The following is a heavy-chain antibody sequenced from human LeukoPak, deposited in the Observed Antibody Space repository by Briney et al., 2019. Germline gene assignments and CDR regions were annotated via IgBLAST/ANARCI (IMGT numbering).Heavy chain of an antibody. D-gene: IGHD2-21*01. CDR1: GYTFTSYD. Sequence: ASMKVSCKASGYTFTSYDINSVRQATGQGLEWMGWMNPNSGNTGYAQKFQGRVTMTRNTSISTAYMKLSSLRSEDTAVYYCAKDLFLWYFDLWGRSTLVTVSS. CDR2: MNPNSGNT. CDR3: AKDLFLWYFDL. V-gene: IGHV1-8*01. J-gene: IGHJ2*01.